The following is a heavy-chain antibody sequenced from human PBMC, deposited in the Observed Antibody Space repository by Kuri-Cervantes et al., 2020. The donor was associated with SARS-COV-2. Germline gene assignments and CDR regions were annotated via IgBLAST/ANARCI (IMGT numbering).Heavy chain of an antibody. Sequence: GESLKISCAASGFTFSSYSMNWVRQAPGKGLEWVSSISSSSSYIYYADSVKGRFTISRDNAKNSLYLQMNSLRAEDTAVYYCARDEETVVTSYAFDIWGQGTMVTVSS. CDR1: GFTFSSYS. V-gene: IGHV3-21*01. CDR3: ARDEETVVTSYAFDI. D-gene: IGHD4-23*01. J-gene: IGHJ3*02. CDR2: ISSSSSYI.